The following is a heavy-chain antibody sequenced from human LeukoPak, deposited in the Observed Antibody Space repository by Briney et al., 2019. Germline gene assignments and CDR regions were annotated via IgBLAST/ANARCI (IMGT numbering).Heavy chain of an antibody. Sequence: PGGSLRLSCAASGFTFSSYAMSWVRQAPGKGLEWVSAISAGGGSTYYGDSVKGRFTISRDNSKNTLYLQMNSLRAEDTAIYYCAKEYENWGYNWFYRWGQGTLVTVSS. V-gene: IGHV3-23*01. D-gene: IGHD7-27*01. CDR3: AKEYENWGYNWFYR. CDR1: GFTFSSYA. CDR2: ISAGGGST. J-gene: IGHJ5*02.